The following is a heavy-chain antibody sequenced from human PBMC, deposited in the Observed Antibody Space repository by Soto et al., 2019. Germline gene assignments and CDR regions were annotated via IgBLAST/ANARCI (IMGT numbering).Heavy chain of an antibody. J-gene: IGHJ4*02. CDR1: GFTFNSYA. CDR2: MSGTGGST. CDR3: AKAGFSSGWSPSYFDY. D-gene: IGHD6-19*01. Sequence: EVQLLESGGGLVQPGRSLRLSCAASGFTFNSYAMNWVRQAPGKGLEWVSAMSGTGGSTYYADSVKGRFTISRDNSKNTLYLQMNSLRVEDTAVFYCAKAGFSSGWSPSYFDYWGQGTLVTVSS. V-gene: IGHV3-23*01.